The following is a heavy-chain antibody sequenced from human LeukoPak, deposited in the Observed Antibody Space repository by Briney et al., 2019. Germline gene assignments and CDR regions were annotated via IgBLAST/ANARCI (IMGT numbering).Heavy chain of an antibody. D-gene: IGHD1-26*01. J-gene: IGHJ3*02. V-gene: IGHV4-59*01. Sequence: SETLSLTCTVSGGSISTYYWSWIRQPPREGLEWIGYIYYSGSTNYNPSLKSRVTISVDMSKNQFSLKLSSVTAADTTVYYCARESVYSGRYYAFDIWGQGTMVTVSS. CDR1: GGSISTYY. CDR3: ARESVYSGRYYAFDI. CDR2: IYYSGST.